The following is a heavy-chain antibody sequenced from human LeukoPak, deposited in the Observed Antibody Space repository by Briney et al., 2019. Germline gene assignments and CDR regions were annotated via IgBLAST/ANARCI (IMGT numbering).Heavy chain of an antibody. Sequence: GGSLRLSCAASGFTFSSYAMSWVRQAPGKGLEWVSSISGSGNRTYYADSVKGRFTISRDNAKNSLYLQMNSLRAEDTAVYYCARAAWDSSWDYYFDYWGQGTLVTVSS. D-gene: IGHD6-13*01. CDR1: GFTFSSYA. CDR3: ARAAWDSSWDYYFDY. J-gene: IGHJ4*02. V-gene: IGHV3-23*01. CDR2: ISGSGNRT.